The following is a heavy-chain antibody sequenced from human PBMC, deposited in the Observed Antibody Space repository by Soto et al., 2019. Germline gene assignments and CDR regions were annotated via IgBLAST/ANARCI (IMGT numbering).Heavy chain of an antibody. CDR3: ARGDFWSGYWRYYYGMDV. CDR2: INHSGST. V-gene: IGHV4-30-2*01. J-gene: IGHJ6*02. CDR1: GGSISSGGYS. Sequence: PSETLSLTCAVSGGSISSGGYSWSWIRQPPGKGLEWIGYINHSGSTNYNPSLKSRVTISVDTSKNQFSLKLSSVTAADTAVYYCARGDFWSGYWRYYYGMDVWGQGTTVTVSS. D-gene: IGHD3-3*01.